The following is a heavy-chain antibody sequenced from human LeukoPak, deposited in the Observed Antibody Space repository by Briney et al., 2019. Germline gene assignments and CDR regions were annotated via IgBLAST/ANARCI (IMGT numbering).Heavy chain of an antibody. J-gene: IGHJ4*02. D-gene: IGHD6-19*01. CDR2: ISSSHI. V-gene: IGHV3-21*01. Sequence: HPGGSLRLSCAASGFTFSSYAMNWVRQAPGKGLEWVSSISSSHIYYTDSVQGRFTISRDNAKNSLYLQMNSLRAEDTAVYYCARRPSYSSANFDYWGQGTLVTVSS. CDR3: ARRPSYSSANFDY. CDR1: GFTFSSYA.